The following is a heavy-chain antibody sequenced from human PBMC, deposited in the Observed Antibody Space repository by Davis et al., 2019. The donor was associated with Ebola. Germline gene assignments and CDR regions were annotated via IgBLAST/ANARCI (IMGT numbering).Heavy chain of an antibody. CDR2: INPSDGGT. V-gene: IGHV1-46*01. D-gene: IGHD4-17*01. J-gene: IGHJ4*02. CDR1: GYTFTDDY. CDR3: ATVASQSGDYGSYYFDY. Sequence: ASVKVSCKASGYTFTDDYMHWVRQAPGQGLEWMGIINPSDGGTSYAQKFQGRVTMTRDTSTSTAYMELSSLRSEDTAVYYCATVASQSGDYGSYYFDYWGQGTLVTVSS.